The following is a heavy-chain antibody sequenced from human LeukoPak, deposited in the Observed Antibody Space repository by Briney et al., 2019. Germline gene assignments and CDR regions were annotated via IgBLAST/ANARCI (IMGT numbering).Heavy chain of an antibody. CDR1: GYTFTSYY. J-gene: IGHJ6*02. CDR2: INPSGGST. V-gene: IGHV1-46*01. D-gene: IGHD1-14*01. CDR3: ARPPHLRRGLNYGMDV. Sequence: ASVKVSCKASGYTFTSYYMHWVRQAPGQGLEWMGIINPSGGSTSYAQKFQGRVTMTRGTSTSTVYMELSSLRSEDTAVYYCARPPHLRRGLNYGMDVWGQGTTVTVSS.